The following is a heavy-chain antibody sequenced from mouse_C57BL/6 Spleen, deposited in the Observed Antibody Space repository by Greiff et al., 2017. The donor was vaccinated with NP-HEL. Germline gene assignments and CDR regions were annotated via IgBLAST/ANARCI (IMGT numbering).Heavy chain of an antibody. Sequence: QVQLQQPGAELVRPGSSVKLSCKASGYTFTSYWMHWVKQRPIQGLEWIGNIDPSDSETHYNQKFKDKATLTVDKSSSTAYMQLSSLTSEDSAVYYCARRKAAQATTFDYWGQGTTLTVSS. D-gene: IGHD3-2*02. CDR3: ARRKAAQATTFDY. J-gene: IGHJ2*01. CDR1: GYTFTSYW. CDR2: IDPSDSET. V-gene: IGHV1-52*01.